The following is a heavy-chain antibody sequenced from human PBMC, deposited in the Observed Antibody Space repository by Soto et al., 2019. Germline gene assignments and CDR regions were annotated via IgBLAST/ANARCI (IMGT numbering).Heavy chain of an antibody. V-gene: IGHV3-48*02. D-gene: IGHD3-10*01. CDR3: ARGGGGTYGSNFDY. CDR1: GFTFSRYS. J-gene: IGHJ4*02. CDR2: ISSSSSTI. Sequence: PGGSLRLSCAASGFTFSRYSMNWVRQAPGKGLEWVSYISSSSSTIYYADSVKGRFTISRDNAKSSLYLQVNSLRDEDTAVYYCARGGGGTYGSNFDYWGQGTPVTV.